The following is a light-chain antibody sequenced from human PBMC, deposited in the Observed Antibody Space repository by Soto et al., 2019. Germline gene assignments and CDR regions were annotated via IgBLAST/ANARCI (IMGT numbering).Light chain of an antibody. J-gene: IGLJ2*01. Sequence: SYVLTQPPSVSVAPGQTAGIICGGNNIGSESVHWYQQKPGQAPVLVVYDDSDRPSGIPERFSGSSSGDTATLTISRVEAGDEADYYCQVWDSRSDHVVFGGGTKLTVL. CDR2: DDS. CDR1: NIGSES. V-gene: IGLV3-21*02. CDR3: QVWDSRSDHVV.